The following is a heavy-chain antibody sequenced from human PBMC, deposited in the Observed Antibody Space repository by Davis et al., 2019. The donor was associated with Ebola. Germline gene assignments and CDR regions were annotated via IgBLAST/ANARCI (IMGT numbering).Heavy chain of an antibody. J-gene: IGHJ6*04. Sequence: GGSLRLSCAASGFTFSDYYMSWIRQAPGKGLEWVSYISSSSSTIYYADSVKGRFTISRDNAKNSLYLQMNSLRDEDTAVYYCARSFVFVEMATIHYYYYYGMDVWGKGTTVSVSS. CDR2: ISSSSSTI. CDR3: ARSFVFVEMATIHYYYYYGMDV. D-gene: IGHD5-24*01. CDR1: GFTFSDYY. V-gene: IGHV3-11*04.